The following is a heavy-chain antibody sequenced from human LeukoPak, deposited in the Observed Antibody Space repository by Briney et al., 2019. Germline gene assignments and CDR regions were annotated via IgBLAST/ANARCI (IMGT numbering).Heavy chain of an antibody. V-gene: IGHV3-49*03. CDR2: IRSKAYGGTT. D-gene: IGHD2-15*01. CDR1: GFTFGDYA. Sequence: GGALRLSCTASGFTFGDYAMSWFRQAPGKGLEWVGFIRSKAYGGTTEYAASVKGRFTISRDDSKSIAYLQMNSLKTEDTAVYYCTSRYCSGGSCYLDWFDPWGQGTLVTVSS. J-gene: IGHJ5*02. CDR3: TSRYCSGGSCYLDWFDP.